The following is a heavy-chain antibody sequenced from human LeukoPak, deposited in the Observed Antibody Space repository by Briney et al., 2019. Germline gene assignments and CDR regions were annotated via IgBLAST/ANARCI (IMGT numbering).Heavy chain of an antibody. D-gene: IGHD2-21*02. Sequence: PGGSLRLSCAASGFTFSNYWMHWVRHAPGKGLGWVSRINTDGSSTSYVDSVKGRFTISRDNSKDTLYLQMNNLRAEDTAMYYCAKDGRLCGCDCFTHIDFWGQGTMVTVSS. CDR2: INTDGSST. CDR3: AKDGRLCGCDCFTHIDF. CDR1: GFTFSNYW. J-gene: IGHJ3*01. V-gene: IGHV3-74*01.